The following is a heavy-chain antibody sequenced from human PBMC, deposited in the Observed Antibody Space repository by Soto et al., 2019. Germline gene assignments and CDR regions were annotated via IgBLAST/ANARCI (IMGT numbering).Heavy chain of an antibody. J-gene: IGHJ6*02. D-gene: IGHD6-13*01. CDR1: GYSFTSYW. CDR2: IDPSDSYT. Sequence: RESLKISCKGSGYSFTSYWISWVRQMPGKGLEWMGRIDPSDSYTNYSPSFQGHVTISADKSISTAYLQWSSLKASDTAMYYCARLTAAAXTFPANFYYSGMDVWGQETTVTVSS. CDR3: ARLTAAAXTFPANFYYSGMDV. V-gene: IGHV5-10-1*01.